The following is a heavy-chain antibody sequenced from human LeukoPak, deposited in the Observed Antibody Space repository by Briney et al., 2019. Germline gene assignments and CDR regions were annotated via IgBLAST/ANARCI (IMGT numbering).Heavy chain of an antibody. CDR3: ATYIPPGRVLSATALYYYMDV. V-gene: IGHV1-24*01. D-gene: IGHD2-15*01. CDR1: GYTLTELS. J-gene: IGHJ6*03. CDR2: FDPEDGET. Sequence: ASVKVSCKVSGYTLTELSMHWVRQAPGKGLEWMGGFDPEDGETIYAQKFQGRVTMTEDTSTDTAYMELSSLRSEDTAVYYCATYIPPGRVLSATALYYYMDVWGKGTTVTVSS.